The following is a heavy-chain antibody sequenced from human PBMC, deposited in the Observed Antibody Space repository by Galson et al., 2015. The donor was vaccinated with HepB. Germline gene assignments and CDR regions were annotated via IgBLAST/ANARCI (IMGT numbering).Heavy chain of an antibody. J-gene: IGHJ5*02. CDR3: AKDNQYCSSTSCYAGWFDP. D-gene: IGHD2-2*01. CDR1: GFTFSSYA. CDR2: ISGSGGST. Sequence: SLRLSCAASGFTFSSYAMSWVRQAPGKGLEWVSAISGSGGSTYYADSVKGRFTISRDNSKNTLYLQMNSLRAEDTAVYYCAKDNQYCSSTSCYAGWFDPWGQGTLVTVSS. V-gene: IGHV3-23*01.